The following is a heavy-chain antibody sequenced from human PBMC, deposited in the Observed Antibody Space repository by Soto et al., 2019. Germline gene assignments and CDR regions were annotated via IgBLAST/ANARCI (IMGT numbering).Heavy chain of an antibody. D-gene: IGHD2-2*01. CDR3: AKDWGSKGVLVPAASWFDP. Sequence: EVQLLESGGGLVQPGGSLRLSCAASGFTFSSFVMSWVRQAPGKGLEWVSGISGSGGSTYYADSVKGRFTISRDISKNTLFLQMNRPRAEDTAVYYCAKDWGSKGVLVPAASWFDPWGQGTLVTVSS. V-gene: IGHV3-23*01. CDR1: GFTFSSFV. J-gene: IGHJ5*02. CDR2: ISGSGGST.